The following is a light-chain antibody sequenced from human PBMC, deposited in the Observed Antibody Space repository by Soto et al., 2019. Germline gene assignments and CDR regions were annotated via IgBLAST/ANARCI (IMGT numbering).Light chain of an antibody. Sequence: EIVLTQSPGTLSLSPGVRVTLTCRASQSVSGRYLAWYQQKPGQAPRLLLYGASSRATGIPDRFSGSGSGTDFTLTSSRLEPEDFAVYYCQQHGSSPRTFGQGTKVEIK. J-gene: IGKJ1*01. CDR3: QQHGSSPRT. CDR2: GAS. V-gene: IGKV3-20*01. CDR1: QSVSGRY.